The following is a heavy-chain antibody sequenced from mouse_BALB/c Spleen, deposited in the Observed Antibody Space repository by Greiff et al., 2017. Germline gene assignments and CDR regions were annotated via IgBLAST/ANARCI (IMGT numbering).Heavy chain of an antibody. CDR1: GFTFSSYT. J-gene: IGHJ2*01. D-gene: IGHD1-1*01. Sequence: DVQLVESGGGLVKPGGSLKLSCAASGFTFSSYTMSWVRQTPEKRLEWVATISSGGSYTYYPDSVKGRFTISRDNAKNTLYLQMSSLKSEDTAMYYCTRGASFLSSYFDYWGQGTTLTVSS. CDR2: ISSGGSYT. CDR3: TRGASFLSSYFDY. V-gene: IGHV5-6-4*01.